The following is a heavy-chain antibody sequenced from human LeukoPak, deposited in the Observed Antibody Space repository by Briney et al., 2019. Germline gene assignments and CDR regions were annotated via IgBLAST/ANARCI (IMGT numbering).Heavy chain of an antibody. J-gene: IGHJ4*02. Sequence: GGSVRLSCAASGFTFDDYAMHGVRQAPGRGRAGVSLISWDGGSTYYAGSAKGRFTISRDNSKNSLYLQMNSLRTEDTALYYCAKNIGIGLVVTFDYWGQGTLVTVSS. CDR3: AKNIGIGLVVTFDY. D-gene: IGHD2-8*02. CDR2: ISWDGGST. V-gene: IGHV3-43*02. CDR1: GFTFDDYA.